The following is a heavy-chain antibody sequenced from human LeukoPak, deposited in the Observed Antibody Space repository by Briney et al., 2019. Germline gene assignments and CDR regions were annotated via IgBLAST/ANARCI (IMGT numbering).Heavy chain of an antibody. CDR1: GFTFSTFA. CDR2: IFPSGGEI. D-gene: IGHD1-1*01. V-gene: IGHV3-23*01. J-gene: IGHJ4*02. Sequence: TGGSLRLSCAASGFTFSTFAMIWVRQPPGKGLEWVSSIFPSGGEIHYADSVRGRFTISRDNSKSTLSLQMNSLRAEDTAIYYCGKATGTLGNWGQGTLVTVSS. CDR3: GKATGTLGN.